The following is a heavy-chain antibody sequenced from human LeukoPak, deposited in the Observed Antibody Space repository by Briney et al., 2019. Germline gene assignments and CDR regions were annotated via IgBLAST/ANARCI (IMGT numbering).Heavy chain of an antibody. CDR1: GFTFSNYG. CDR3: AKNSGGTCYSHLDY. D-gene: IGHD2-15*01. CDR2: ISGSGGST. V-gene: IGHV3-23*01. J-gene: IGHJ4*02. Sequence: QSGGSLRLSCAGSGFTFSNYGMTWVRQAPGKGLEWVSGISGSGGSTYYADSVKGRFTISRDNSKNTVYLQMNSLRAEDTAVYYCAKNSGGTCYSHLDYWGQGTLVTVYS.